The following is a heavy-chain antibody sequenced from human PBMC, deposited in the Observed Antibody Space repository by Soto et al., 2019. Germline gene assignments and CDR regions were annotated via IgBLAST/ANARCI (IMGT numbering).Heavy chain of an antibody. V-gene: IGHV6-1*01. D-gene: IGHD6-6*01. CDR2: TYYRSKWYN. CDR1: GDSVSSNSAA. Sequence: SQTLSLTCAISGDSVSSNSAAWNWIRQSPSRGLEWLGRTYYRSKWYNDYTVSVKSRITINPDTSKNQLSLHLNSVTPDDTAVYYCARAKEYTSSSGMDVWGQGTTVTVSS. J-gene: IGHJ6*02. CDR3: ARAKEYTSSSGMDV.